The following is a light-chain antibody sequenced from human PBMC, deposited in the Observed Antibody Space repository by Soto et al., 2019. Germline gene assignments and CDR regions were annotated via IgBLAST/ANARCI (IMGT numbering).Light chain of an antibody. CDR2: KAS. Sequence: DFQMTQSPSTLSASVGDRVTITCRASQNIRSRLAWFQQKPGKAPKLLIYKASSLESGVPSRFSGSGSGTEFTLTISSLQHGDSATYYCQHCNTYPWTFGQGTKV. CDR1: QNIRSR. V-gene: IGKV1-5*03. CDR3: QHCNTYPWT. J-gene: IGKJ1*01.